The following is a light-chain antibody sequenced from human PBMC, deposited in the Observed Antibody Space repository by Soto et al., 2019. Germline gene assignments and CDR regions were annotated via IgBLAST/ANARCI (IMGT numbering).Light chain of an antibody. CDR3: SSHAGMINVV. CDR1: SSDVGGYNY. Sequence: QSVLTQPPSASGSPGQSVTISCTGTSSDVGGYNYVSWYQQHPGKAPKLIIYGVTKRPSGVPGRFSGSKSGNTASLTVSGLLAEDEADYYCSSHAGMINVVFGGGTKLTVL. CDR2: GVT. J-gene: IGLJ3*02. V-gene: IGLV2-8*01.